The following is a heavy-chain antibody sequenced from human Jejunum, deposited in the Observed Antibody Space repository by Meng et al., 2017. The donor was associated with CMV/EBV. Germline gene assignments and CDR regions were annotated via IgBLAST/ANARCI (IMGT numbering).Heavy chain of an antibody. CDR3: AKLGWFGEPLYFDY. V-gene: IGHV3-23*01. D-gene: IGHD3-10*01. CDR1: GFPFIDYA. J-gene: IGHJ4*02. CDR2: ISDGGGTT. Sequence: SGFPFIDYAMTWVRQAPGKGLEWVSDISDGGGTTHYADSVKGRFTISRDDSKNTLYLQMNSLRVEDTAVYYCAKLGWFGEPLYFDYWGQGTLVTVSS.